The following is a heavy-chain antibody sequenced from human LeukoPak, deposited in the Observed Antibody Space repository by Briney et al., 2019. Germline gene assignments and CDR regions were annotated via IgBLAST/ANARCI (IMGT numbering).Heavy chain of an antibody. D-gene: IGHD1-14*01. CDR1: GGSISSGGYS. CDR2: IYHSGST. Sequence: PSQTLSLTCAVSGGSISSGGYSCSWIRQPPGKGLEWIGYIYHSGSTYYNPSLKSRVTISVDRSKNQFSLKLSSVTAADTAVYYCARDRAGASGMRPWFDPWGQGTLVTVSS. CDR3: ARDRAGASGMRPWFDP. J-gene: IGHJ5*02. V-gene: IGHV4-30-2*01.